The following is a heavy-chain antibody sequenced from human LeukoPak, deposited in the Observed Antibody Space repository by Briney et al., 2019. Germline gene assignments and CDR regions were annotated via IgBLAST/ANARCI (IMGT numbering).Heavy chain of an antibody. CDR3: ARDCSSTSCYRNLDAFDI. CDR1: GGSISSGDYY. V-gene: IGHV4-30-4*08. D-gene: IGHD2-2*01. Sequence: KSSETLSLTCTVSGGSISSGDYYWSWIRRPPGKGLEWIGYIYYSGSTYYNPSLKSRVTISVDTSKNQFSLKLSSVTAADTAVYYCARDCSSTSCYRNLDAFDIWGQGTMVTVSS. J-gene: IGHJ3*02. CDR2: IYYSGST.